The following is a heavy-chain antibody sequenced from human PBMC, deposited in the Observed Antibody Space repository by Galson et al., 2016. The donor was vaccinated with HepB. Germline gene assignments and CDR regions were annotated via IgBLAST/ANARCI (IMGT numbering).Heavy chain of an antibody. V-gene: IGHV3-7*05. CDR1: GSTLSSYW. D-gene: IGHD3-10*01. Sequence: SLRLSCAASGSTLSSYWMSWVRQAPGKGLEWVANIKQDGSEEYYVDSVKGRFTISRDNAKNSLYLQMNSLRAEDTAVYYCARRRGSGSHDYWGQGTLVTVSS. J-gene: IGHJ4*02. CDR3: ARRRGSGSHDY. CDR2: IKQDGSEE.